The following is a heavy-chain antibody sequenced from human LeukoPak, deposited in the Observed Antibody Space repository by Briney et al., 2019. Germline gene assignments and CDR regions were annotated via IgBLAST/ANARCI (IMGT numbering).Heavy chain of an antibody. CDR1: GYRFTSYG. Sequence: ASVKVSCKASGYRFTSYGISWVRQAPGQGLEWMGWISAYNGNTNYAQKLQGRVTMTTDTSTSTAYMELRSLRSDDTAVYYCARGGDGDILTGLVFDYRGQGTLVTVSS. D-gene: IGHD3-9*01. CDR2: ISAYNGNT. J-gene: IGHJ4*02. V-gene: IGHV1-18*01. CDR3: ARGGDGDILTGLVFDY.